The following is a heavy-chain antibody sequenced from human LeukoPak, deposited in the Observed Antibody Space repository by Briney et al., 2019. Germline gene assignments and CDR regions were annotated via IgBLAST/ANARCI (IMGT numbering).Heavy chain of an antibody. CDR3: ARVSGSYSYNYYYHGMDV. V-gene: IGHV4-4*07. Sequence: SETLSLTCTVSGGSISSYYWSWIRQPAGKGLEWIGRIYTSGSTSYNPSLKSRVTMSVDTSKNQFSLKLSSVTAADTAVYYCARVSGSYSYNYYYHGMDVWGKGTTVTVSS. D-gene: IGHD3-10*01. CDR2: IYTSGST. J-gene: IGHJ6*04. CDR1: GGSISSYY.